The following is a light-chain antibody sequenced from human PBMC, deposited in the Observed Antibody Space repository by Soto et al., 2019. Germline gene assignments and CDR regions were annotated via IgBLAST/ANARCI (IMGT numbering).Light chain of an antibody. CDR3: SSYTSSSTRDVV. J-gene: IGLJ2*01. Sequence: QSALTQPASVSGSPGQSITISCTGTSSDVGGYNYVSWYQQHPGKAPKLMIYDVSNRPSGVSNRFSGSKSRNTASLTISGLQAEDEADYYCSSYTSSSTRDVVFGGGTKLTVL. V-gene: IGLV2-14*01. CDR1: SSDVGGYNY. CDR2: DVS.